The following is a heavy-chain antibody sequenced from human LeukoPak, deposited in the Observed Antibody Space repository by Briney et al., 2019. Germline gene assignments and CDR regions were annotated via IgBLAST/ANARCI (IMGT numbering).Heavy chain of an antibody. CDR3: ARDYGYSYGLGHNWFDP. Sequence: PSETLSLTCTVSGGSISSRSYYWGWIRQPPGKGLEWFRSIYYSGSTYYNPSLKSRVTISVDTSKNQFSLKLSSVTAADTAVYYCARDYGYSYGLGHNWFDPWGQGTLVTVSS. J-gene: IGHJ5*02. D-gene: IGHD5-18*01. CDR2: IYYSGST. CDR1: GGSISSRSYY. V-gene: IGHV4-39*07.